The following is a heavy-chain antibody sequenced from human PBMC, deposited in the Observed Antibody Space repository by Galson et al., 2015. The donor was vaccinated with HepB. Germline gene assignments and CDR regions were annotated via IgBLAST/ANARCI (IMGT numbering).Heavy chain of an antibody. J-gene: IGHJ6*03. CDR3: ARHSTDSGYDYYYYYMDV. CDR2: IYPGDSDT. D-gene: IGHD5-12*01. Sequence: QSGAEVKKPGESLKISCKGSGYSFTSYWIGWVRQMPGKGLEWMGIIYPGDSDTRYSPSFQGQVTISADKSISTAYLQWSSLKASDTAIYYCARHSTDSGYDYYYYYMDVWGKRTTVTVSS. CDR1: GYSFTSYW. V-gene: IGHV5-51*01.